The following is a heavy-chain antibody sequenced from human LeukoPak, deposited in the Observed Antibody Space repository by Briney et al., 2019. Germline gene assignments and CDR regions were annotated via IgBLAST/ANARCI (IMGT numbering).Heavy chain of an antibody. V-gene: IGHV4-61*02. CDR2: IYTSGST. CDR3: ARQSAIFALHYYYMDV. D-gene: IGHD3-3*01. J-gene: IGHJ6*03. CDR1: GGSISSGSYY. Sequence: SETLSLTCTVSGGSISSGSYYWSWIRQPAGKGLEWIGRIYTSGSTNYNPSLKSRVTMSVDTSKNQFSLKLSSVTAADTAVYYCARQSAIFALHYYYMDVWGKGTMVTVSS.